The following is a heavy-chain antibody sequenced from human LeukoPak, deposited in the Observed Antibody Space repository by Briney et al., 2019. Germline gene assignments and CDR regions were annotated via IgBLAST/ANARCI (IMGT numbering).Heavy chain of an antibody. J-gene: IGHJ4*02. V-gene: IGHV5-51*01. CDR2: IYPCDSNS. Sequence: HAESLKISCKASGYRFTSYWIGWVRQMPGKGLEWMGVIYPCDSNSRYSPSFQGQVTISADNSISTAYLQWSSLKASDTAMYYCARRAHSGAMITLDYWGQGTLVTVS. CDR3: ARRAHSGAMITLDY. D-gene: IGHD5-12*01. CDR1: GYRFTSYW.